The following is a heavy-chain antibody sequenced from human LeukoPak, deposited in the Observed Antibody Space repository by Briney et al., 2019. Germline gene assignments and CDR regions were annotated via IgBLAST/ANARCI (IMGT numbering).Heavy chain of an antibody. CDR2: IIPILGIA. CDR1: GGTFSSYA. CDR3: ARGIRYFDWLLATYGMDV. J-gene: IGHJ6*02. Sequence: SVKLSCKASGGTFSSYAISWVRQAPGQGLEWMGRIIPILGIANYAQKFQGRVTITADKSTSTAYMELSSLRSEDTAVYYCARGIRYFDWLLATYGMDVWGQGTTVTVSS. V-gene: IGHV1-69*04. D-gene: IGHD3-9*01.